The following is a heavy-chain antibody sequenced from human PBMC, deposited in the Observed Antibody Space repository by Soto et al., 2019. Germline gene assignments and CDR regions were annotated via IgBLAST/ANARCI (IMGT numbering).Heavy chain of an antibody. CDR1: GFTFTSSA. CDR2: IVVGSGNT. Sequence: SVTVSCKASGFTFTSSAVQWVRQARGQRLEWIGWIVVGSGNTNYAQKFQERVTITRDMSTSTAYMELSSLRSEDTAVYYCAATYSSGWYVWNYFDYWGQGTLVTLSS. J-gene: IGHJ4*02. V-gene: IGHV1-58*01. D-gene: IGHD6-19*01. CDR3: AATYSSGWYVWNYFDY.